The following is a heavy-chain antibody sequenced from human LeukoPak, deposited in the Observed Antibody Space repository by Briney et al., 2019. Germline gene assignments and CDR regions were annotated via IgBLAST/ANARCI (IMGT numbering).Heavy chain of an antibody. Sequence: GGSLRLSCAASGFTFSSYRMNWVRQAPGKGPQWVSVIHKNAITYYADTVKGRFTISRDNSKNMVYLQMNSLRAEDTAVYYCARSLRVRGVPDYMDVWGKGTTVTISS. J-gene: IGHJ6*03. D-gene: IGHD3-10*01. CDR2: IHKNAIT. CDR3: ARSLRVRGVPDYMDV. V-gene: IGHV3-53*01. CDR1: GFTFSSYR.